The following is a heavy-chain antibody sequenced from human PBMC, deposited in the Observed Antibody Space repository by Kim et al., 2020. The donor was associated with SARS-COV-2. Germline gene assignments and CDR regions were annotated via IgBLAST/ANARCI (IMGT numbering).Heavy chain of an antibody. CDR3: ARDGGGLRPDI. J-gene: IGHJ3*02. CDR1: GFTFSTYC. V-gene: IGHV3-74*01. CDR2: IKADGSNR. D-gene: IGHD5-12*01. Sequence: GGSLRLSCAASGFTFSTYCMHWVRQAPGKGLVWVSRIKADGSNRNYADSVKGRFTISRDNAKNTLYLQMNSLRAEDTAVFYCARDGGGLRPDIWGQGTMVTVSS.